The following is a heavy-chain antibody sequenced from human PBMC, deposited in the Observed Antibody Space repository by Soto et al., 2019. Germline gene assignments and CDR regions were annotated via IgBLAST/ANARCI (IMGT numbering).Heavy chain of an antibody. D-gene: IGHD3-10*01. V-gene: IGHV4-34*01. J-gene: IGHJ5*02. CDR2: INHSGST. CDR1: GGSFSGYY. CDR3: ARGGVGYYGSGKRFDP. Sequence: SETLSLTCAVYGGSFSGYYWSWIRQPPGKGLEWIGEINHSGSTNYNPSLKSRVTISVDTSKNQFSLKLSSVTAADTAVYYCARGGVGYYGSGKRFDPWGQEPWSPSPQ.